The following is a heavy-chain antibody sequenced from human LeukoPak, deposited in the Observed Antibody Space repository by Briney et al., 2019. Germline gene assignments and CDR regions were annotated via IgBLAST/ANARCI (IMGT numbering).Heavy chain of an antibody. Sequence: ASVKVSCKASGYTFTSYYMRWVRQAPGQRLERMGIINPSGGSTSYAQKFQGRVTMTRDTSTSTVYMELSSLRSEDTAVYYCAREVFWSGYPRYYYYYGMDVWGQGTTVTVSS. CDR2: INPSGGST. CDR3: AREVFWSGYPRYYYYYGMDV. D-gene: IGHD3-3*01. V-gene: IGHV1-46*01. J-gene: IGHJ6*02. CDR1: GYTFTSYY.